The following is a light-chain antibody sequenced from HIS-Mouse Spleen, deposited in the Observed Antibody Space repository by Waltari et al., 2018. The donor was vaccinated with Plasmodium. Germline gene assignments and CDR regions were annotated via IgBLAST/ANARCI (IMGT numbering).Light chain of an antibody. CDR2: DVR. J-gene: IGLJ2*01. Sequence: QSALTQPASVSGSPGQSITISCTGTSRDVGGYNSVSWYQQHPGKAPKLMIYDVRNRPSGVSNRFSGSKSGNTASLTISGLQAEDEADYYCSSYTSSSTLVFGGGTKLTVL. CDR1: SRDVGGYNS. CDR3: SSYTSSSTLV. V-gene: IGLV2-14*03.